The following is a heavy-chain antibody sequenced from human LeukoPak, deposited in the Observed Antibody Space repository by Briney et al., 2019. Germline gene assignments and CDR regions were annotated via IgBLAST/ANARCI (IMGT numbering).Heavy chain of an antibody. J-gene: IGHJ4*02. CDR2: IYNDDNT. CDR3: AGASQWLAFDY. CDR1: GFTFRNYA. D-gene: IGHD6-19*01. V-gene: IGHV3-66*01. Sequence: GGSLRLSCAASGFTFRNYAMSWVRQAPGKGLEWVSIIYNDDNTNYADSVKGRFTISRDNSENTLYLQMNSLRAEDTAVYFCAGASQWLAFDYWGQGTLVTVSS.